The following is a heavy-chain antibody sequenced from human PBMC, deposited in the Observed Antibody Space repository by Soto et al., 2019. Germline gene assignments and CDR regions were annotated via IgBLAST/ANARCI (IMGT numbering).Heavy chain of an antibody. Sequence: GESLKISCKGSGYSFTSYWIGWVRQMPGKGLEWMGIIYPGDSDTGYSPSFQGQVTISADKSISTAYLQWSSLKASDTAMYYCARTYYDFWSGPFYYYYGMDVWRQGTTVTVSS. D-gene: IGHD3-3*01. CDR3: ARTYYDFWSGPFYYYYGMDV. V-gene: IGHV5-51*01. CDR1: GYSFTSYW. J-gene: IGHJ6*02. CDR2: IYPGDSDT.